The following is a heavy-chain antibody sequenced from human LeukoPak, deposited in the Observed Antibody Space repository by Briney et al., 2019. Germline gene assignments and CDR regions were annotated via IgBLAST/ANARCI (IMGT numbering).Heavy chain of an antibody. D-gene: IGHD1-26*01. CDR3: ARGMGSPDF. CDR1: GGSISSYY. J-gene: IGHJ4*02. CDR2: IYYSGST. V-gene: IGHV4-59*12. Sequence: SETLSLTCTVSGGSISSYYWSWIRQPPGKGLEWIGYIYYSGSTNYNPSLKSRVTISVDTSKNQFSLKLSSVTAADTAVYYCARGMGSPDFWGQGTLVTVSS.